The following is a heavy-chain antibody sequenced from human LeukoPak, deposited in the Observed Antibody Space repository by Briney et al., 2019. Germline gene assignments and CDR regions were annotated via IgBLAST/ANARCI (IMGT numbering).Heavy chain of an antibody. CDR1: GFTFSSYG. Sequence: PGRSLRLSCAASGFTFSSYGMHWVRQAPGKGLEWVAFIRYDGSNKYYADSVKGRFTISRDNSKNTLYLQMNSLRAEDTAVYYCAKSYPLWFGEWKIGGQGTLVTVSS. CDR2: IRYDGSNK. D-gene: IGHD3-10*01. J-gene: IGHJ4*02. CDR3: AKSYPLWFGEWKI. V-gene: IGHV3-30*02.